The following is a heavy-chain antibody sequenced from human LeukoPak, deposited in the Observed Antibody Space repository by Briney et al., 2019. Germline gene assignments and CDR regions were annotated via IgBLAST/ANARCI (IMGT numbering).Heavy chain of an antibody. CDR1: GFTFSSYA. Sequence: GGSLRLSCAASGFTFSSYAMSWVRQAPGKGLEWVSAISGSGGSTYYADCVKGRFTISRDNSKNTLYLQMNSLRAEDTAVYYCAKGALEMATMLRWFDYWGQGTLVTVSS. D-gene: IGHD5-24*01. J-gene: IGHJ4*02. CDR3: AKGALEMATMLRWFDY. V-gene: IGHV3-23*01. CDR2: ISGSGGST.